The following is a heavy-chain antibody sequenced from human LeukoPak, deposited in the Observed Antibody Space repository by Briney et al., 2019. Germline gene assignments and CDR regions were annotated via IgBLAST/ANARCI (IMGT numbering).Heavy chain of an antibody. D-gene: IGHD2-2*01. Sequence: QSGGSLRLSCAASGFTFSSYGMHWVRQAPGKGLEWVAFIRYDGSNKYYADSVKGRFTISRDNSKNTLYLQMNSLRAEDTAVYYCAKVGRKYQLLSYFDYWGQGTLVTVSS. J-gene: IGHJ4*02. CDR2: IRYDGSNK. V-gene: IGHV3-30*02. CDR3: AKVGRKYQLLSYFDY. CDR1: GFTFSSYG.